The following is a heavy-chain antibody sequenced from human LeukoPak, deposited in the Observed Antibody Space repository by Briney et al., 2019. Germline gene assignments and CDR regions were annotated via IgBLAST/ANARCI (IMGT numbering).Heavy chain of an antibody. CDR1: GYTFTGYY. V-gene: IGHV1-2*02. Sequence: APVKVSCKASGYTFTGYYMHWVRQAPGQGLEWMGWINPNSGGTNDAQKFQGRVTMTRDTSISTAYMELSRLRSDDTAVYYCARLSSGWIYYYYYMDVWGKGTTVTVSS. D-gene: IGHD6-19*01. J-gene: IGHJ6*03. CDR3: ARLSSGWIYYYYYMDV. CDR2: INPNSGGT.